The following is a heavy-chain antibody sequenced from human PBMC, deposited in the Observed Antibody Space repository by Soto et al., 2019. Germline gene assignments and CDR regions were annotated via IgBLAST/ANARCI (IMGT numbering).Heavy chain of an antibody. CDR3: AKGASFQFMCSISGGDCYSRYYFDY. D-gene: IGHD2-21*01. J-gene: IGHJ4*02. Sequence: GVSLRLSCAASGFTFSSYAMSWVRQAPGKGLEWVSAISGSGGSTYYADSVKGRFTISRDNSKNTLYLQMNSLRAEDTAVYYCAKGASFQFMCSISGGDCYSRYYFDYWGQGTLVTVSS. V-gene: IGHV3-23*01. CDR1: GFTFSSYA. CDR2: ISGSGGST.